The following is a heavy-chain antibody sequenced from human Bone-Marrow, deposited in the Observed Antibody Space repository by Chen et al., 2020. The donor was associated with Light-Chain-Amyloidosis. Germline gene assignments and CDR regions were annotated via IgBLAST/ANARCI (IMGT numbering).Heavy chain of an antibody. CDR3: AKDISYDDILPGYPADAFDI. J-gene: IGHJ3*02. Sequence: EVQLVESGGGLLQRGGSLRLSCAASGFAFSSYAMSWVRQARGKGREWVSTSRGSGGSRYCGAALKGRLTISRDNSKNALFLQMNSLRAEDTAVYYCAKDISYDDILPGYPADAFDIWGQGKMVTVSS. CDR2: SRGSGGSR. D-gene: IGHD3-9*01. CDR1: GFAFSSYA. V-gene: IGHV3-23*04.